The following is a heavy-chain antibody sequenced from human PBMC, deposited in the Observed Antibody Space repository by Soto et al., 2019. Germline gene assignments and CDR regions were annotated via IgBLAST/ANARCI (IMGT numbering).Heavy chain of an antibody. D-gene: IGHD6-19*01. J-gene: IGHJ4*02. Sequence: QVQLVESGGGVVQPGRSLRLSCAASGFTFSSYGMHWVRQAPGKGLEWVAVISYDGSNKYYADSVKGRFTISRDNSKNTLYLQMNSLRAEDMAVYYCAKGGAQGVAGPEIDYWGQGTLVTVSS. V-gene: IGHV3-30*18. CDR1: GFTFSSYG. CDR3: AKGGAQGVAGPEIDY. CDR2: ISYDGSNK.